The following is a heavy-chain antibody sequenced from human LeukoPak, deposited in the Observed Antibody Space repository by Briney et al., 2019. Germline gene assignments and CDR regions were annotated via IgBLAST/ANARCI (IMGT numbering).Heavy chain of an antibody. CDR1: GNTFTSYY. J-gene: IGHJ4*02. Sequence: ASVKVSCKASGNTFTSYYMHWVRQAPGQGLEWMGIINPSGGSTSYAQKFQGRVTMTRDTSTSTVYMELSSLRSEDTAVYYCARNTMRHYDFWSGYFTGYFDYWGQGTLVTVSS. CDR2: INPSGGST. CDR3: ARNTMRHYDFWSGYFTGYFDY. V-gene: IGHV1-46*01. D-gene: IGHD3-3*01.